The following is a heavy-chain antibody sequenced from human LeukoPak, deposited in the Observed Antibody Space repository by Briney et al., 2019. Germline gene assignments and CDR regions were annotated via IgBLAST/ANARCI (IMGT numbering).Heavy chain of an antibody. CDR1: GYSISSGYY. V-gene: IGHV4-38-2*02. CDR3: ARWEESDAFDI. CDR2: LYYSGST. J-gene: IGHJ3*02. D-gene: IGHD1-26*01. Sequence: SETLSLTCTASGYSISSGYYWGWIRQPPGKGLEWIGSLYYSGSTYYNPSLKSRVTISVDTSKNQFSLKLSSVTAADTALYYCARWEESDAFDIWGQGTMVTVSS.